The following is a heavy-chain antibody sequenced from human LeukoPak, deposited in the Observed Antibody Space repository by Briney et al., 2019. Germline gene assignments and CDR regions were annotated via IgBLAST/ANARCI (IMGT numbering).Heavy chain of an antibody. D-gene: IGHD1-26*01. J-gene: IGHJ4*02. Sequence: SETLSLTCTVSGGSISSSSYYWGWIRQPPGKGLEWIGSIYYSGSTYYNPSLKSRVTISVDTSKNQFSLKLSSVTAADTAVYYCARDGRESPQPFDYWGQGTLVTVSS. CDR3: ARDGRESPQPFDY. CDR1: GGSISSSSYY. CDR2: IYYSGST. V-gene: IGHV4-39*07.